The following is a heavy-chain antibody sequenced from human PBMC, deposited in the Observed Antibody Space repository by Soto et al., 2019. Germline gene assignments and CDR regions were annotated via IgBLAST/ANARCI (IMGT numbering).Heavy chain of an antibody. CDR1: GYTFTNYS. CDR2: INPSGDTT. D-gene: IGHD6-19*01. V-gene: IGHV1-46*01. CDR3: ARGMAVTTTSVGHYYYMDV. J-gene: IGHJ6*03. Sequence: QVQLVQSGAEVKKPGASVKVSCKTSGYTFTNYSMYWVRQAPGQGLEWMGIINPSGDTTAYAQKFQGKVSRTRDTSTSTVYMELNSLRSEDTALYYCARGMAVTTTSVGHYYYMDVWGKGTTVTVSS.